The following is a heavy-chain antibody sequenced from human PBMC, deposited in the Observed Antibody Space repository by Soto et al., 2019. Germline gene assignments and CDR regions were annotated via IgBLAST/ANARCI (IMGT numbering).Heavy chain of an antibody. J-gene: IGHJ4*02. CDR1: GFPFGSYP. V-gene: IGHV3-30-3*01. Sequence: QVQLVESGGALSRLGSSLSLSCAASGFPFGSYPWHWFRRAPAKGWGWVAVISYDGSNKYYADSVKGRFTISRDNSKNTLYLQMNSLRAEDTAVYYCAREDIVVVVAATPDYWGQGTLVTVSS. D-gene: IGHD2-15*01. CDR3: AREDIVVVVAATPDY. CDR2: ISYDGSNK.